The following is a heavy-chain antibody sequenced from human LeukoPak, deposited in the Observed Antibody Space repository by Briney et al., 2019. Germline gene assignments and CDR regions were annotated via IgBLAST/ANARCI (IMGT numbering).Heavy chain of an antibody. CDR3: ATGGALRGYFPY. D-gene: IGHD2-8*02. CDR2: MKEDGSDI. V-gene: IGHV3-7*01. J-gene: IGHJ4*02. Sequence: PGGSLRLSCAVAGFTFGESTMTWVRQAPGKGPEGVAKMKEDGSDIDYVDSVKGRFTISRDNAKNSLYLQMNSLRAEDTAVYYCATGGALRGYFPYWGQGTLVTVSS. CDR1: GFTFGEST.